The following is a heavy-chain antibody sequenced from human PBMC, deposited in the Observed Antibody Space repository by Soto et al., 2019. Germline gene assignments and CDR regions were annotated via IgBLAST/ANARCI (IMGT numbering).Heavy chain of an antibody. D-gene: IGHD1-26*01. Sequence: VQLVQSGAEVKKPGASVKFSCKASGYTLTDYYMHWVRQAPGQGLEWMGWINPKNGDTNSAQKFRGRVTMTRDTSISTAYLELSSLRSDDTAVYYCARSTGSYSYYGMDVWGQGTTVTVSS. J-gene: IGHJ6*02. CDR3: ARSTGSYSYYGMDV. V-gene: IGHV1-2*02. CDR2: INPKNGDT. CDR1: GYTLTDYY.